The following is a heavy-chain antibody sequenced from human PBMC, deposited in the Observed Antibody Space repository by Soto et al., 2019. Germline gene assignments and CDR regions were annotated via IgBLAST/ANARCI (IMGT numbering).Heavy chain of an antibody. J-gene: IGHJ4*02. CDR3: ARHFSVDYFDY. CDR2: IYYSGTT. CDR1: GDSITSNSYF. Sequence: SETLSLTCTVSGDSITSNSYFWAWIRQPPGKGLDWIGSIYYSGTTYYNPSLKSRVTIFVDRSKNQFSLKLSSVTAADTAVYYCARHFSVDYFDYWGQGALVTVSS. V-gene: IGHV4-39*01.